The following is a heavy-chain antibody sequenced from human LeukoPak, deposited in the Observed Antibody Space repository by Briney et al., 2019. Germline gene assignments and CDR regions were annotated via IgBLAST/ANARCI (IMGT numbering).Heavy chain of an antibody. CDR1: GFTVSSNY. Sequence: GGSLRLSCAASGFTVSSNYMSWVRQAPGKGLEWVSVIYSGGSTYYADSVKGRFTISRDNSKNTLYLQMNSLRAEDTAVYYCARGSRDGYNQFDYWGQGTLVTVSS. J-gene: IGHJ4*02. D-gene: IGHD5-24*01. V-gene: IGHV3-66*01. CDR2: IYSGGST. CDR3: ARGSRDGYNQFDY.